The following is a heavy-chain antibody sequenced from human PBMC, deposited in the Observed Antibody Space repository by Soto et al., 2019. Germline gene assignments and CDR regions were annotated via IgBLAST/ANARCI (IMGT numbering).Heavy chain of an antibody. D-gene: IGHD1-1*01. Sequence: QVQLVQSGAEVRKPGASVNLSWKTSGYTCSDYYIHWVRQAPGHDFEWMGWINPKTGRANYAQKFQGRVTMARNTSINTAYMELSSLTSDDTALYYCARDPGGTGYFDSWGQGLLLTISS. V-gene: IGHV1-2*02. CDR2: INPKTGRA. CDR3: ARDPGGTGYFDS. J-gene: IGHJ4*02. CDR1: GYTCSDYY.